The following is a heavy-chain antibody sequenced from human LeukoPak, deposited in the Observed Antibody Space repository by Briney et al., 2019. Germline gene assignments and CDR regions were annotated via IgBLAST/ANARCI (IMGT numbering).Heavy chain of an antibody. V-gene: IGHV4-39*07. CDR2: IHYSGST. CDR1: GGSITTSTYF. D-gene: IGHD3-10*01. Sequence: SETLSLTCTVSGGSITTSTYFWGWIRQPPGKGLEWIGTIHYSGSTYYDPSLKSRVTISVDTSKNQFSLKLSSVTAADTAVYYCARDSGVTGLDYWGQGTLVTVSS. J-gene: IGHJ4*02. CDR3: ARDSGVTGLDY.